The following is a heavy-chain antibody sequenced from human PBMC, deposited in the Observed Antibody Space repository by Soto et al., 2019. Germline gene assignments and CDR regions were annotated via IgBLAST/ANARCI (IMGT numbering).Heavy chain of an antibody. Sequence: GASVKVSCKASGCTFTSHGISWVRQAPGQRLEWMVWISAYSGSTNYNPSLKSRATISVDTSKNQFSLKLSSVTAADTAVSYCARERGSGSCDFDPWGQGTLVTVSS. CDR3: ARERGSGSCDFDP. D-gene: IGHD1-26*01. V-gene: IGHV1-18*01. CDR2: ISAYSGST. CDR1: GCTFTSHG. J-gene: IGHJ5*02.